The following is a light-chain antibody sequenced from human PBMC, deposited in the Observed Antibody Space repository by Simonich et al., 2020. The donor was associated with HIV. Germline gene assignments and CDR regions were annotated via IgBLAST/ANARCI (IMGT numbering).Light chain of an antibody. J-gene: IGKJ2*01. Sequence: DIQMTQSPFSLSASVGDRVTITCRASQSISSYLNWYQQKPGKAPQLLIYDASSLESGVPSRFSGSGSGTDFTLTISSLQPEDFATYYCQQSYSTPMYTFGQGTKLEI. V-gene: IGKV1-39*01. CDR2: DAS. CDR3: QQSYSTPMYT. CDR1: QSISSY.